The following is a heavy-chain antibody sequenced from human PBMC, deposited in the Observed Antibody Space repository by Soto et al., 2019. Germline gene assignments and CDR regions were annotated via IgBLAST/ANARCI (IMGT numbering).Heavy chain of an antibody. Sequence: ASVKVSCKASGYTFTSYGISWVRQAPGQGLEWMGWINGYNGNTNHAQKLQGRVTMSTDTSTSTAYMELRGLRSDDSAVYYCARMGDVPYYYYGMDVWGQGTTVTVSS. D-gene: IGHD3-16*01. J-gene: IGHJ6*02. V-gene: IGHV1-18*01. CDR1: GYTFTSYG. CDR3: ARMGDVPYYYYGMDV. CDR2: INGYNGNT.